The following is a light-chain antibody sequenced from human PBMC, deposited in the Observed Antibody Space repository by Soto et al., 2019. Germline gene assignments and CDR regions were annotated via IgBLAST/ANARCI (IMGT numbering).Light chain of an antibody. V-gene: IGKV2-28*01. CDR3: MQALQSPYT. CDR2: VGS. J-gene: IGKJ2*01. CDR1: QSLLQSNGYYY. Sequence: DIVMTQSPLSLSVTPGEPASISCRSSQSLLQSNGYYYLDWYVQKPGQSPQVLIYVGSSRASGVPDRFSGSGSGTDFTLKISRVEAEDVGIYYCMQALQSPYTYGQGTKLEIK.